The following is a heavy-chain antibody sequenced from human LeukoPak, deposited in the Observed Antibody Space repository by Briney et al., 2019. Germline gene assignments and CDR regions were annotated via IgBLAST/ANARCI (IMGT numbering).Heavy chain of an antibody. CDR2: IYYSGST. V-gene: IGHV4-61*05. CDR1: GGSISSSSYY. J-gene: IGHJ6*02. Sequence: SETLSLTCTVSGGSISSSSYYWGWIRQPPGKGLEWIGYIYYSGSTNYNPSLKSRVTISVDTSKNQFSLKLSSVTAADTAVYYCARFRQSNYYYGMDVWGQGTTVTVSS. CDR3: ARFRQSNYYYGMDV.